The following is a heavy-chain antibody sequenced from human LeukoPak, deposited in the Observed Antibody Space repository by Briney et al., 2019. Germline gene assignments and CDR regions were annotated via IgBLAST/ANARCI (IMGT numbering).Heavy chain of an antibody. J-gene: IGHJ4*02. CDR1: GFTFSSYS. CDR2: IKQDGSEK. V-gene: IGHV3-7*01. D-gene: IGHD3-3*01. Sequence: GGSLRLSCAASGFTFSSYSMNWVRQAPGKGLEWVANIKQDGSEKYYVDSVKGRFTISRDNAKNSLYLQMNSLRAEDTAVYYCARDTYYDFWSGYYFDYWGQGTLVTVSS. CDR3: ARDTYYDFWSGYYFDY.